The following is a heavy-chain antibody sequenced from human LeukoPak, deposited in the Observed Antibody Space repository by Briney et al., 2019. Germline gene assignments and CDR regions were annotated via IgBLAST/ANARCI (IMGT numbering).Heavy chain of an antibody. Sequence: GRSLRLSCAASGFTFSSYAMHWVRQAPGKGLEWVAVISYDGSNKYYADSVKGRFTISRDNSKNTLYLQMNSLRAEDTAVYYCARGYGSGYYDSSGYFSRDYWGQGTLVTVSS. V-gene: IGHV3-30-3*01. CDR3: ARGYGSGYYDSSGYFSRDY. CDR2: ISYDGSNK. J-gene: IGHJ4*02. D-gene: IGHD3-22*01. CDR1: GFTFSSYA.